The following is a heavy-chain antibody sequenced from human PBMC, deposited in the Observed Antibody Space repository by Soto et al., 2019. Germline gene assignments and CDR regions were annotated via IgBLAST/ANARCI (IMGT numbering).Heavy chain of an antibody. D-gene: IGHD6-6*01. Sequence: PGGSLRLSCAASGFTFSSYGMHWVRQAPGKGLEWVAVISYDGSNKYYADSVKGRFTISRDNSKDTLYLQMNSLRAEDTAVYYCAKDGAIAAFDYWGQGTLVTVSS. J-gene: IGHJ4*02. CDR2: ISYDGSNK. CDR3: AKDGAIAAFDY. CDR1: GFTFSSYG. V-gene: IGHV3-30*18.